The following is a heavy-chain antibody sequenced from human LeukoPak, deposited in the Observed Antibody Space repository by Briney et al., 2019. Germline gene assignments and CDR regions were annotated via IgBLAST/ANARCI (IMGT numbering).Heavy chain of an antibody. CDR3: AKRSLFGVAHPAGYFDY. J-gene: IGHJ4*02. V-gene: IGHV3-23*01. D-gene: IGHD3-3*02. Sequence: PGGSLRLSCAASGFTFSSYAMNWVRQAPGKGLEWVSSITGSGGGTYYADSVKSRFTISRDNSKNTVYLQMNSLRAEDTAVYYCAKRSLFGVAHPAGYFDYWGQGTLVTVSS. CDR2: ITGSGGGT. CDR1: GFTFSSYA.